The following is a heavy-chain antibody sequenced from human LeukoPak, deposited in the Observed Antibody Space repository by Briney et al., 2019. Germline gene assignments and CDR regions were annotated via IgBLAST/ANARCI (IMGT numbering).Heavy chain of an antibody. V-gene: IGHV3-48*04. CDR1: GFNFYSFT. J-gene: IGHJ4*02. CDR2: IISGGATI. CDR3: ATTTSSSWSPFDY. Sequence: GGSLRLSCVASGFNFYSFTMNWVRQAPGKGLEWVSYIISGGATIYYRDSVKGRFTISRDNAKNSLYLQMNNLRVEDSGVYYCATTTSSSWSPFDYWGQGTLVAVSS. D-gene: IGHD6-13*01.